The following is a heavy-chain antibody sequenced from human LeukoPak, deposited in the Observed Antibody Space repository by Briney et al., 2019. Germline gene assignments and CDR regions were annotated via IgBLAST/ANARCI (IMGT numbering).Heavy chain of an antibody. J-gene: IGHJ4*02. D-gene: IGHD3-10*01. Sequence: PSETLSLTCTVSGGSISSHYWSWIRQPPGKGLEWIGYIYYSGSTNYNPSLKSRVTISVDTSKNQFSLKLSSVTAADTAVYYCAREPTGWFGELSSYYFDYWGQGTLVTVSS. V-gene: IGHV4-59*11. CDR1: GGSISSHY. CDR3: AREPTGWFGELSSYYFDY. CDR2: IYYSGST.